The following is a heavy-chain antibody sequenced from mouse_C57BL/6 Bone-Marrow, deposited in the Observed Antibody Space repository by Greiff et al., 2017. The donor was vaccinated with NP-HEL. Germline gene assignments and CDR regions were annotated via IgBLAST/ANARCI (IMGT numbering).Heavy chain of an antibody. CDR2: INPSNGGT. Sequence: QVQLQQPGAELVRPGSSVKLSCKASGYTFTSYWMDWVKQRPGQGLEWIGNINPSNGGTNYNEKFKSKATLTVDKSSSTAYMQLSSLTSEDSAVYYCARCTMVTTKAMDYWGQGTSVTVSS. J-gene: IGHJ4*01. D-gene: IGHD2-2*01. CDR3: ARCTMVTTKAMDY. CDR1: GYTFTSYW. V-gene: IGHV1-53*01.